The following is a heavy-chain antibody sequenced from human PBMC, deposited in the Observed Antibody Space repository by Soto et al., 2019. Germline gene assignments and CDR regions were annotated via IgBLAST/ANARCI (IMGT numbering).Heavy chain of an antibody. Sequence: EVQLLESGGGLVQPGGSLSLSCVASGFTFSSYAMSWVRQAPGRGLECVSSIDGSGAGTYYSDSVRGRFTISRDNSKNTLDLQMDSLRAEDTAVYYCAKGDILTGSRQGWDYWGQGTLVTVSS. V-gene: IGHV3-23*01. CDR3: AKGDILTGSRQGWDY. J-gene: IGHJ4*02. D-gene: IGHD3-9*01. CDR1: GFTFSSYA. CDR2: IDGSGAGT.